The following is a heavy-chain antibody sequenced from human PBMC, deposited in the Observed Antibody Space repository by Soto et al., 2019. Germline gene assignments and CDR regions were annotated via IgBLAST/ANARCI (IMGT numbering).Heavy chain of an antibody. J-gene: IGHJ4*02. V-gene: IGHV3-30-3*01. CDR3: AIAKSSSWHNFDY. CDR1: GFIFSTYT. Sequence: QVQLVESGGGVVQPGRSLRLSCAASGFIFSTYTMHWVRQAPGKGLEWLTVMSYDGSQTYYADSVKGRLTNSRDNSKNTLYLKMTSLRAEDTAVYHCAIAKSSSWHNFDYWGQGTLVTVSS. D-gene: IGHD6-13*01. CDR2: MSYDGSQT.